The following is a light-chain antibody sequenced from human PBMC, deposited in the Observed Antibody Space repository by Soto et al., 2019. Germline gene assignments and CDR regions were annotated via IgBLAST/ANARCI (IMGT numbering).Light chain of an antibody. J-gene: IGKJ1*01. CDR2: GAS. CDR3: QQYNNWLTWT. CDR1: QSVSSN. Sequence: EIVMTQSPATLSVSPGERATLSCRASQSVSSNLAWYQQKPGQAPRLLIYGASTRATGIPARFGGSGSGTEFTLTIRSLQSEDFAVYYCQQYNNWLTWTFGQGTKVEIK. V-gene: IGKV3-15*01.